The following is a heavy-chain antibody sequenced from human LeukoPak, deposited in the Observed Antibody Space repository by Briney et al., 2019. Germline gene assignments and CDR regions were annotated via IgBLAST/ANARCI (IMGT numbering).Heavy chain of an antibody. CDR2: MNPNSGNT. V-gene: IGHV1-8*01. CDR3: ARAVYSSSPELFDY. CDR1: GYTFTSYD. D-gene: IGHD6-6*01. J-gene: IGHJ4*02. Sequence: ASVKVSCKASGYTFTSYDINWVRQATGQGLEWMGWMNPNSGNTGYGQKFQGRVTMTRNTSISTAYMELSSLRSEDTAVYYCARAVYSSSPELFDYWGQGTLVTVSS.